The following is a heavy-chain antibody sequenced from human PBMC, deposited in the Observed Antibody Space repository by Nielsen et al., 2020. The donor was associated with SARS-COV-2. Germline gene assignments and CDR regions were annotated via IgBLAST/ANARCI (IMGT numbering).Heavy chain of an antibody. CDR2: INHSGST. V-gene: IGHV4-34*01. CDR1: GGSFSGYY. Sequence: SETLSLTCAVYGGSFSGYYWSWIRQPPGKGLEWIGEINHSGSTNYNPSLKSRVTISVDTSKNQFSLKLSSVTAADTAVYYCARASWLRARLDYWGQGTLVTVSS. J-gene: IGHJ4*02. CDR3: ARASWLRARLDY. D-gene: IGHD5-12*01.